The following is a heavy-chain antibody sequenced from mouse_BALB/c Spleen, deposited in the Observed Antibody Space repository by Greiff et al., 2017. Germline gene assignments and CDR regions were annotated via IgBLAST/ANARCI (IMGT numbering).Heavy chain of an antibody. V-gene: IGHV5-17*02. CDR3: ARDGNYEY. J-gene: IGHJ2*01. CDR2: ISSRSSTT. D-gene: IGHD2-1*01. Sequence: EVQVVESGGGLVQPGGSRKLSCAASGFTFSSFGMHWVRQAPEQGLEWVAYISSRSSTTYYADTVKGRFTISRDNPKNTLFLQMTSLRSEDTAMYYCARDGNYEYWGQGTTLTVSS. CDR1: GFTFSSFG.